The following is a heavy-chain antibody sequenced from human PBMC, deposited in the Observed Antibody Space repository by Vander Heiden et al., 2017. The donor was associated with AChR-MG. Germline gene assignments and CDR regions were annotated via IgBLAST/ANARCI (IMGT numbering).Heavy chain of an antibody. CDR2: ISGSGGST. D-gene: IGHD2-15*01. J-gene: IGHJ4*02. V-gene: IGHV3-23*01. CDR3: AKGHCSGGSCYPGFDY. CDR1: GFTFGSYA. Sequence: EVQLLESGGGLVQPGGSLRLSCQASGFTFGSYAMGWGRQAPGKGLEWLSAISGSGGSTYYADSVKGRFTISRDNSKNTLYLQMNSLRAEDTAVYYCAKGHCSGGSCYPGFDYWGQGTLVTVSS.